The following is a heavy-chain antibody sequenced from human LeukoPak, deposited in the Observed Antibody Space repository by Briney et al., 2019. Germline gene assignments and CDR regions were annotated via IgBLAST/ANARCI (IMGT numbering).Heavy chain of an antibody. D-gene: IGHD3-22*01. Sequence: GGSLRLSCAASGFTFSSYWMHWFRQAPGKGLVWVSRINSDGSSTSYADSVKGRFTISRDNAKNTLYLQMNSLRAEDTAVYYCARADYYDSSGAHDYWGQGTLVTVSS. CDR3: ARADYYDSSGAHDY. CDR2: INSDGSST. J-gene: IGHJ4*02. CDR1: GFTFSSYW. V-gene: IGHV3-74*01.